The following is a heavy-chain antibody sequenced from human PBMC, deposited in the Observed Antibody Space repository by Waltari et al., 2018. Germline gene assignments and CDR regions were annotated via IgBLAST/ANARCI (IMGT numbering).Heavy chain of an antibody. CDR1: GGSFSGYY. D-gene: IGHD3-22*01. CDR3: ARPIDYYDSSGSGAFDI. J-gene: IGHJ3*02. Sequence: QVQLQQWGAGLLKPSETLSLTCAVYGGSFSGYYWSWIRQPPGKGLEWIGEINHSGSTNYNPSLKSRVTISVYTSKNQFSLKLSSVTAADTAVYYCARPIDYYDSSGSGAFDIWGQGTMVTVSS. CDR2: INHSGST. V-gene: IGHV4-34*01.